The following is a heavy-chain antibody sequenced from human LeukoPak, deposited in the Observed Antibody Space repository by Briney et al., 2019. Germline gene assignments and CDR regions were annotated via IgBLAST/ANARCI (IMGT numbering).Heavy chain of an antibody. J-gene: IGHJ4*02. D-gene: IGHD2-2*01. V-gene: IGHV3-48*04. CDR3: ASAIVVVPAEYYFDY. CDR2: ISSSGSTI. Sequence: GGSLRLSCAASGFTFSSYSMSWIRQAPGKGLEWVSYISSSGSTIYYADSVKGRFTISRDNAKNSLYLQMNSLRAEDTAVYYCASAIVVVPAEYYFDYWGQGTLVTVSS. CDR1: GFTFSSYS.